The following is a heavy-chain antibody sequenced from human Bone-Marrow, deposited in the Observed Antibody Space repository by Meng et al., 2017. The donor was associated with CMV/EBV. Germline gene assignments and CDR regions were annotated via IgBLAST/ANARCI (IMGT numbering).Heavy chain of an antibody. D-gene: IGHD6-19*01. V-gene: IGHV3-20*04. CDR3: ARDRLAVAVRYFDY. CDR2: INWNGGST. CDR1: GFTFDDYG. Sequence: GEYLKISCAASGFTFDDYGMSWVRQAPGKGLEWVSGINWNGGSTGYADSVKGRFTISRDNAKNSLYLQMNSLRAEDTALYYCARDRLAVAVRYFDYWGQGTLVTVSS. J-gene: IGHJ4*02.